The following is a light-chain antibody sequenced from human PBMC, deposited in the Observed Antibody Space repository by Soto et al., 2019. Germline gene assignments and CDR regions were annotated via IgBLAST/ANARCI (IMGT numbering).Light chain of an antibody. CDR1: QSLLHSNGYNY. J-gene: IGKJ1*01. CDR2: LGS. CDR3: MQALRTPPT. V-gene: IGKV2-28*01. Sequence: DIVRTQSPLSLPVTPGEPASISCKSSQSLLHSNGYNYLDWYLQKPGQSPQLLISLGSNRASGVPDRFSGSGSGTDFTLKISRVEAEDVGIYYCMQALRTPPTFGQGTKVDIK.